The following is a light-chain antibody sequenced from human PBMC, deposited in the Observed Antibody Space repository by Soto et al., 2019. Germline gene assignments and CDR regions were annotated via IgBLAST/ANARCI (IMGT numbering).Light chain of an antibody. J-gene: IGKJ1*01. CDR2: KAS. Sequence: DIQMTQSPSTLSASVGDRVTITCRASQSISSWLAWYQQKPGKVPKLLIYKASSLESGVPSRFSGSGSGTEFTLIISNLQPDDFATYYCQQYYSYWTFGQGTKVYIK. CDR1: QSISSW. CDR3: QQYYSYWT. V-gene: IGKV1-5*03.